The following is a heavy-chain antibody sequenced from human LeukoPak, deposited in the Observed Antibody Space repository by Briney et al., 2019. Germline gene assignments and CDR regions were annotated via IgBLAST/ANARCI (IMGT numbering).Heavy chain of an antibody. CDR2: ISGSGGRT. D-gene: IGHD3-22*01. V-gene: IGHV3-23*01. Sequence: GGSLRLSCAASGFTFSSYAMSWVRQAPGKGLEWVSGISGSGGRTNYADAVKGRFTISRDNPKNTLHLQMNSLRVEDTAVYYCAKDLAYYHDSSGYSFYYYGMDVWGQGTTVTVSS. CDR3: AKDLAYYHDSSGYSFYYYGMDV. CDR1: GFTFSSYA. J-gene: IGHJ6*02.